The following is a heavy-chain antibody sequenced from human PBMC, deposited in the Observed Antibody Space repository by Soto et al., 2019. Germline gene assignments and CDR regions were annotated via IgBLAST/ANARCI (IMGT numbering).Heavy chain of an antibody. Sequence: SETLSLTCTVSGGSISSYYWSWIRQPPGKGLEWIGYIYYSGSTNYNPSLKSRVTISVDTSKNQFSLKLSSVTAADTAVYYCAMGMATISFDYWGQGTLVTVSS. CDR3: AMGMATISFDY. J-gene: IGHJ4*02. CDR1: GGSISSYY. CDR2: IYYSGST. V-gene: IGHV4-59*01. D-gene: IGHD5-12*01.